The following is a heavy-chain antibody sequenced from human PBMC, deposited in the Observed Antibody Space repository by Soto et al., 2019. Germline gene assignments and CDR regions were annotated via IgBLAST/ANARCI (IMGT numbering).Heavy chain of an antibody. D-gene: IGHD6-19*01. CDR1: GYTFTSYG. CDR3: AIVQWLENWFDH. J-gene: IGHJ5*02. V-gene: IGHV1-18*04. Sequence: SSVKLSCKASGYTFTSYGISWVRQAPGQGLEWMGWISCYNGNTNYAQKFQGRVTMTTDTSTTTAYMEVRSLTSDDTAVYYCAIVQWLENWFDHWCQGNRVTV. CDR2: ISCYNGNT.